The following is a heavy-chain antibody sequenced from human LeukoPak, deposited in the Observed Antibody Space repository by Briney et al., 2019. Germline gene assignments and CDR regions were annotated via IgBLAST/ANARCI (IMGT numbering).Heavy chain of an antibody. CDR1: GFTFSSYA. Sequence: GGSLRLSCAASGFTFSSYAMSWVRQAPGKGLEWVSAITGGGENTYSTDSGKGRFTISRDNSKNTLYLQMNSLRAEDTAVYYCAKSQASVTGSVTDYWGQGTLVTVSS. D-gene: IGHD5-18*01. CDR3: AKSQASVTGSVTDY. V-gene: IGHV3-23*01. J-gene: IGHJ4*02. CDR2: ITGGGENT.